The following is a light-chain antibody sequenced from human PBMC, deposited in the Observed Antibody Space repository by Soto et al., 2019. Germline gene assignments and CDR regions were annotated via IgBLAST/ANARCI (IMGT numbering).Light chain of an antibody. V-gene: IGKV1-39*01. CDR2: GAS. J-gene: IGKJ4*01. CDR1: QSISTS. CDR3: QNSYAIPLT. Sequence: DIQMTQSPSSLSASVGDRVTITCRASQSISTSLNWYQQKPGKAPKVLIYGASSLQSGVPSRFSGSGSGTDFTLTIRSLQPEDFATYYCQNSYAIPLTFGGGTKVEIK.